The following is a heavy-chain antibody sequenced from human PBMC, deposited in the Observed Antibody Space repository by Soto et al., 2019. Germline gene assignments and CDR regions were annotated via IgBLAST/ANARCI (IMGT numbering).Heavy chain of an antibody. CDR2: ISWDGGST. V-gene: IGHV3-43*01. J-gene: IGHJ4*02. CDR3: AKDGDGYSTSAGGFDY. CDR1: GFTFDDYT. D-gene: IGHD6-13*01. Sequence: EVQLVESGGVVVQPGGSLRLSCAASGFTFDDYTMHWVRQAPGKGLEWVSLISWDGGSTYYADSVKGRFTISRDNSKNSLYLQMNSLRTEDTALYYCAKDGDGYSTSAGGFDYWGQGTLVTVSS.